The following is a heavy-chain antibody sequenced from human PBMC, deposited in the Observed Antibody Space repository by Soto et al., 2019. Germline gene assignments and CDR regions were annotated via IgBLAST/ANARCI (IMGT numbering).Heavy chain of an antibody. CDR2: IYYSGST. CDR1: GGSISSYY. J-gene: IGHJ4*02. V-gene: IGHV4-59*01. CDR3: AREGDNSGYYDY. Sequence: SETLSLTCTVSGGSISSYYWSWIRQPPGKGLEWIGYIYYSGSTNYNPSLKSRVTISVDTSKNQFSLKLSSVTAADTAVYYCAREGDNSGYYDYWGQGTLVTVSS. D-gene: IGHD3-22*01.